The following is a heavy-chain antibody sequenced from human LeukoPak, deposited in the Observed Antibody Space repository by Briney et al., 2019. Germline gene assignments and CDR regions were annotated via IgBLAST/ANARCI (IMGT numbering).Heavy chain of an antibody. CDR2: ISSSGSII. CDR3: ARDRLYSGSYPLFDP. Sequence: PVGSLRLSCAASGFTFSDYYMSWIRQAPGKGLEWVSYISSSGSIIYYADSVKGRFTISRDNAKNSLYLQMNSLRAEDTAVYYCARDRLYSGSYPLFDPWGQGTLVTVPS. J-gene: IGHJ5*02. V-gene: IGHV3-11*04. D-gene: IGHD1-26*01. CDR1: GFTFSDYY.